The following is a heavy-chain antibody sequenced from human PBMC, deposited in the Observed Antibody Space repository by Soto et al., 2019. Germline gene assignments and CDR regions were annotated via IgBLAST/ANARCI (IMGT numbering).Heavy chain of an antibody. V-gene: IGHV3-72*01. CDR1: GLTLSDHY. CDR3: ARGGGGGFDN. J-gene: IGHJ4*02. CDR2: TRNKGNGYTT. Sequence: EVQLVESGGGLVQPGGSLRLSCAASGLTLSDHYMDWVRQAPGKGLEWVGRTRNKGNGYTTEYAASVKGRFTISRDESENSVYLQINSLKAEDTAMYYCARGGGGGFDNWGQGTMVTVSS. D-gene: IGHD3-10*01.